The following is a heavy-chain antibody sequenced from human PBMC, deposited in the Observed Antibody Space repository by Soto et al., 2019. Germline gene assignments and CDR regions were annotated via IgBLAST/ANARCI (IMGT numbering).Heavy chain of an antibody. CDR2: IIPILGIA. J-gene: IGHJ5*02. CDR3: ARDESAARPGWFDP. V-gene: IGHV1-69*04. Sequence: SVKVSCKASGGTFSSYTISWVRQAPGQGLEWMGRIIPILGIANYAQKFQGRVTITADKSTSTAYMELSSLRSEDTAVYYCARDESAARPGWFDPWGQGTLVTVSS. D-gene: IGHD6-6*01. CDR1: GGTFSSYT.